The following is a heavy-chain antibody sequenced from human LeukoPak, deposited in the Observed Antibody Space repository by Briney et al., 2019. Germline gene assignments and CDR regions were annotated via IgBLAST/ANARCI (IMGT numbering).Heavy chain of an antibody. V-gene: IGHV1-18*01. CDR3: ARVSWAFGGVIPSSPFDH. CDR2: ISAYNGNT. Sequence: ASVKVSCKASGYTFTSYGISWVRQAPGQGLEWMGWISAYNGNTNYAQKLQGRVTMTTDTSTSTAYMELRSLRSDDTAVYYCARVSWAFGGVIPSSPFDHWGQGTLVTVSS. J-gene: IGHJ4*02. D-gene: IGHD3-16*02. CDR1: GYTFTSYG.